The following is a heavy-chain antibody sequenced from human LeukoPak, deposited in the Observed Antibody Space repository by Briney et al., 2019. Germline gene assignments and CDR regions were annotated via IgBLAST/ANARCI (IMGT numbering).Heavy chain of an antibody. CDR2: IYPDDSDT. J-gene: IGHJ4*02. CDR1: GYSFTSYW. CDR3: ARQRRSSGWPNDY. V-gene: IGHV5-51*01. Sequence: GVPLKISCNGSGYSFTSYWIAWVRQMPGTRLEWRGIIYPDDSDTRYSPSFQGQVTITAEKSISTAYLQWSSLKASDNAMYYCARQRRSSGWPNDYWGQGTLVTVSS. D-gene: IGHD6-19*01.